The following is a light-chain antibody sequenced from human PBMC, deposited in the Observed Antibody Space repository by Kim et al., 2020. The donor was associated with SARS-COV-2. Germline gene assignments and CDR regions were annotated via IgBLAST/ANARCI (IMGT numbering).Light chain of an antibody. Sequence: GQRVTISCSGSNSDIGSNTVNWYQQIPGTAPKLLIYTNGQRPSGVPDRFSGSKSGTSASLAISGLQSEDEADYYCATWDDSLNGPVFGGGTRLTVL. CDR2: TNG. J-gene: IGLJ2*01. CDR3: ATWDDSLNGPV. CDR1: NSDIGSNT. V-gene: IGLV1-44*01.